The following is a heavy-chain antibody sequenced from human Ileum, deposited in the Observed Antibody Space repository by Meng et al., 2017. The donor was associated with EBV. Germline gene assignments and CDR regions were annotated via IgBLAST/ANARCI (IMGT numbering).Heavy chain of an antibody. J-gene: IGHJ4*02. D-gene: IGHD6-19*01. CDR2: IYHSGST. CDR1: GGSISSSNW. V-gene: IGHV4-4*02. CDR3: ASFPPPGKQWLVTDY. Sequence: GLVPVSGPGLGQPSGTLSLTCAASGGSISSSNWWSWVRQPPGKGLEWIGEIYHSGSTNYNPSLKSRVTISVDKSKNQFSLKLSSVTAADTAVYYCASFPPPGKQWLVTDYWGQGTLVTVSS.